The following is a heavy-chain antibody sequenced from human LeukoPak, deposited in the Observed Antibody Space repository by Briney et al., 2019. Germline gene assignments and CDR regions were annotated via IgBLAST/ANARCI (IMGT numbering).Heavy chain of an antibody. J-gene: IGHJ4*02. CDR2: INHSGST. CDR3: ARLQQWLVRPFDY. Sequence: PSETLSLTCAVYGGSFSGYYWSWIRQPPGKGLEWIGEINHSGSTNYNPSLKSRVTISVDTSKNQFSLKLSSVTAADTAVYYCARLQQWLVRPFDYWGQGTLVTVSS. V-gene: IGHV4-34*01. CDR1: GGSFSGYY. D-gene: IGHD6-19*01.